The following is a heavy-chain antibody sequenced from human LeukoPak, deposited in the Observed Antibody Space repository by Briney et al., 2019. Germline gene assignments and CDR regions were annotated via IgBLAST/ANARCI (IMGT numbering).Heavy chain of an antibody. CDR1: GGSFSGYY. D-gene: IGHD6-13*01. V-gene: IGHV4-34*01. Sequence: SETLSLTCAVYGGSFSGYYWSWMRQPPGKGLEWIGEINHSGSTNYNPSLKSRVTISVDTSKNQFSLKLSSVTAADTAVYYCARGYSSSWYCYWGQGTLVTVSS. CDR3: ARGYSSSWYCY. J-gene: IGHJ4*02. CDR2: INHSGST.